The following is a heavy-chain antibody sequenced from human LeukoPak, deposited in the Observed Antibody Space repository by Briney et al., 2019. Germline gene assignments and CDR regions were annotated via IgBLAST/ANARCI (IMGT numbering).Heavy chain of an antibody. V-gene: IGHV1-46*01. Sequence: ASVKVSCKASGYTFTSYYMHWVRQAPGQGLEWLGIINPSGGSTSYAQKFQGRVTMTRDTSTSTVYMELSSLRSEDTAVYYCAISYGSGSYYNWGQGTLVTVFS. D-gene: IGHD3-10*01. CDR1: GYTFTSYY. CDR3: AISYGSGSYYN. CDR2: INPSGGST. J-gene: IGHJ4*02.